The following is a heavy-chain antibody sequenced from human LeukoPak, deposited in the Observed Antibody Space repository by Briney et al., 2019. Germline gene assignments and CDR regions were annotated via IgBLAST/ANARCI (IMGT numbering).Heavy chain of an antibody. V-gene: IGHV3-7*01. CDR1: GFTFKNYW. CDR3: ARGGYSYGDYMDV. J-gene: IGHJ6*03. D-gene: IGHD5-18*01. CDR2: IKQDGSEK. Sequence: GESLKISCAASGFTFKNYWMSWVRQAPGKGLEWVANIKQDGSEKYYVDSVKGRFTISRDNAKNSLYLQMNSLRAEDTAVYYCARGGYSYGDYMDVWGKGTTVTISS.